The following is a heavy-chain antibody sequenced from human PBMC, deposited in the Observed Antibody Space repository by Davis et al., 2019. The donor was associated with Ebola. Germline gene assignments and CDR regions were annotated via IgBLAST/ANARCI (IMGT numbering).Heavy chain of an antibody. J-gene: IGHJ6*02. D-gene: IGHD4-17*01. CDR2: INPNSGGT. CDR3: ARETMTTVTISNYYYYYYGMDV. V-gene: IGHV1-2*04. Sequence: ASVKVSCKASGYTFTGYYMHWVRQAPGQGLEWMGWINPNSGGTNYAQKFQGWVTMTRDTSISTAYMELSRLRSDDTAVYYCARETMTTVTISNYYYYYYGMDVWGQGTTVTVSS. CDR1: GYTFTGYY.